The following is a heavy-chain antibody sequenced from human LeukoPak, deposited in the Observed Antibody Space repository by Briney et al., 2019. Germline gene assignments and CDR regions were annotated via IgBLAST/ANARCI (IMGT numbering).Heavy chain of an antibody. CDR2: INHSGST. Sequence: PSETLSLTCAVYGGSFSGYYWSWIRQPPGKGLEWIGEINHSGSTNYNPSLKSRVTMSVDTSKNQFSLKLSSVTAADTAVYYCARDEWFNAFDIWGQGTMVTVSS. J-gene: IGHJ3*02. CDR3: ARDEWFNAFDI. D-gene: IGHD3-3*01. CDR1: GGSFSGYY. V-gene: IGHV4-34*01.